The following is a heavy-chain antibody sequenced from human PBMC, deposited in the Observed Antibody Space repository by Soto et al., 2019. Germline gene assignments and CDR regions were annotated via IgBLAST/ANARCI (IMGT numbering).Heavy chain of an antibody. D-gene: IGHD6-13*01. CDR1: GFTFSSYG. Sequence: QVQLVESGGGVVQPGRSLRLSCAASGFTFSSYGMHWVRQAPGKGLEWVAVISYDGSNKYYADSVKGRFTISRDNSKNXLXLXXNSLRAEDTAVYYCAKVREIAAAGNPYYYYYGMDVWGQGTTVTVSS. CDR3: AKVREIAAAGNPYYYYYGMDV. CDR2: ISYDGSNK. V-gene: IGHV3-30*18. J-gene: IGHJ6*02.